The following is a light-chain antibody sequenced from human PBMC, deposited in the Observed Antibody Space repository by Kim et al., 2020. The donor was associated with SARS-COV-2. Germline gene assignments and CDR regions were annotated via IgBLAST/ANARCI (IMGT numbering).Light chain of an antibody. V-gene: IGLV4-69*01. CDR2: LNSDGSH. Sequence: SVKLTCTLSSGHSSYAIAWHQQQAEKGPRYLMKLNSDGSHSEGDGIPDRFSGSSSGAERYLTISSLQSEDEADYYCQTWGTGIAVFGGGTQLAVL. J-gene: IGLJ3*02. CDR1: SGHSSYA. CDR3: QTWGTGIAV.